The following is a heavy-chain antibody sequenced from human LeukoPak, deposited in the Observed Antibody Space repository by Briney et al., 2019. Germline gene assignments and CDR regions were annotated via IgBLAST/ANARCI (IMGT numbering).Heavy chain of an antibody. CDR3: ARPIVVVPAARGYYMDV. Sequence: SETLSLTCAVYGGSFSGYYWSWIRQPLGKGLEWIGEINHSGSTNYNPSLKSRVTISVDTSKNQFSLKLSSVTAADTAVYYCARPIVVVPAARGYYMDVWGKGTTVTVSS. D-gene: IGHD2-2*01. J-gene: IGHJ6*03. CDR2: INHSGST. V-gene: IGHV4-34*01. CDR1: GGSFSGYY.